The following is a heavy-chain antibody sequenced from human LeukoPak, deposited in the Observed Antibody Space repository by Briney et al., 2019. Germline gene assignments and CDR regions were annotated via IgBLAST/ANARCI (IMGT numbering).Heavy chain of an antibody. Sequence: GGSLRLSCAASGFTFSDYYMSWIRQAPGKGLEWVSYISSSGSTIYYADSVKGRFTISRDNAKNSLYLQMNSLRAEDTAVYYCARDLLTGYDAFDIWGQGTMVTVSS. CDR1: GFTFSDYY. J-gene: IGHJ3*02. D-gene: IGHD3-9*01. V-gene: IGHV3-11*01. CDR3: ARDLLTGYDAFDI. CDR2: ISSSGSTI.